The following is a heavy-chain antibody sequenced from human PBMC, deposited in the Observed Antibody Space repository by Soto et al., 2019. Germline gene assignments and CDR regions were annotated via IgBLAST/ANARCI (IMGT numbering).Heavy chain of an antibody. CDR3: ARVLDYCDPYYYSGMDV. Sequence: EVQLVESGGGLVKPGGSLRLSCAASGFTFSSYSMNWVRQAPGKGLEWVASISCSTSYIYYADSVKGRFTISRDNAKKSHYLKMNSLRAEDPAVDYWARVLDYCDPYYYSGMDVWGQGTTVTVSS. D-gene: IGHD3-22*01. CDR1: GFTFSSYS. CDR2: ISCSTSYI. J-gene: IGHJ6*02. V-gene: IGHV3-21*01.